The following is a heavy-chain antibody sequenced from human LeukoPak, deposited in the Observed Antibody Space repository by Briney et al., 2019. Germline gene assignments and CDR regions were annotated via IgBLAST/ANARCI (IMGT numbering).Heavy chain of an antibody. Sequence: ASVKVSCEASGYTFTGYYMHWVRQAPGQGLEWMGWINPNSGGTNYAQKFQGRVTMTRDTSISTAYMELSRLRSDDTAVYYCARDSDPAAPGYFDYWGQGTLVTVSS. D-gene: IGHD2-2*01. CDR2: INPNSGGT. CDR1: GYTFTGYY. J-gene: IGHJ4*02. CDR3: ARDSDPAAPGYFDY. V-gene: IGHV1-2*02.